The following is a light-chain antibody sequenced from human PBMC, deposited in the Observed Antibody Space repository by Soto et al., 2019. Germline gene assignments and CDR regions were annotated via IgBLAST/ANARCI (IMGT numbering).Light chain of an antibody. J-gene: IGKJ4*01. V-gene: IGKV1-39*01. CDR3: QQSYNTPGT. CDR2: GAS. CDR1: QSISSY. Sequence: DIQMTQSQSSLSASVGKRVTITCRASQSISSYLNWYQQKPGKAPKLLINGASSLQSGVPSRFSGSGSGADFALTISSLQPEDFATYYCQQSYNTPGTFGGGTKVDI.